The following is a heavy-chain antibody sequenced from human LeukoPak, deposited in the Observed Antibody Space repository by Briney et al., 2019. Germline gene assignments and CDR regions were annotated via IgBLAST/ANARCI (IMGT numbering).Heavy chain of an antibody. CDR2: ISSSGGNT. CDR3: AKGRVSSGYSPFDY. D-gene: IGHD3-22*01. CDR1: GFTFSTYA. V-gene: IGHV3-23*01. Sequence: GGSLRLSCADSGFTFSTYAMSWVRQAPGKGLEWVSAISSSGGNTYYADFVKGRFTISRDNSKNTLYLQMNSLRVEDTAVYYCAKGRVSSGYSPFDYWGQGTLVTVSS. J-gene: IGHJ4*02.